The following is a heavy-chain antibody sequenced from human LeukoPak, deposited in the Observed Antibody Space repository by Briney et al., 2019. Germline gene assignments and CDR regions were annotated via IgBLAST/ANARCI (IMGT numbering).Heavy chain of an antibody. V-gene: IGHV3-48*01. D-gene: IGHD3-22*01. CDR3: ARDDISTGYSLFDY. CDR1: GFSLSSYT. CDR2: ISSSGTTI. J-gene: IGHJ4*02. Sequence: PGGSLRLSCAASGFSLSSYTMNWVRQAPGKGLEWISYISSSGTTIYYADSVKGRLTISRDNVKNSLYLRMDSLRAEDTAVYYCARDDISTGYSLFDYWGQGTLVIVSS.